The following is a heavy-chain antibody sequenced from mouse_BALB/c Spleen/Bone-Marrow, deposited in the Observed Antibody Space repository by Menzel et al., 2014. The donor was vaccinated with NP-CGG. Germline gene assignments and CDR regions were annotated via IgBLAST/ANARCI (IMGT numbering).Heavy chain of an antibody. CDR1: GYSITSDYA. CDR3: ARGRDYFDY. V-gene: IGHV3-2*02. CDR2: INYSGIT. Sequence: QLVESGPGLVKPSQSLSLTCTVTGYSITSDYAWNWIRQFPGNKLEWMGSINYSGITTYNPSLKSRISITRDTSKNQFFLQLNSVTTEDTDTYYCARGRDYFDYWGQGTTLTVSS. J-gene: IGHJ2*01.